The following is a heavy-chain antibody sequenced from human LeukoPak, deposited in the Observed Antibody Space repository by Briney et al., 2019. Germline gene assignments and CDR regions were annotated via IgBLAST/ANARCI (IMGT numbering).Heavy chain of an antibody. J-gene: IGHJ4*02. V-gene: IGHV3-64*01. CDR2: ISNDGGTT. D-gene: IGHD1-26*01. CDR1: GFTFSSYT. CDR3: ARVASSGTYGDY. Sequence: HPGGSLRLSCAASGFTFSSYTMHWVRQAPGKGLEYVSAISNDGGTTYYANSVKGRFTISRDNSKNTLYLQMGSLRVEDMAVYYCARVASSGTYGDYWGQGTLVTVSS.